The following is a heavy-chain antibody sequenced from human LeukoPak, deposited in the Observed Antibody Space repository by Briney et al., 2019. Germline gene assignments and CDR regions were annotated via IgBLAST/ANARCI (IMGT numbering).Heavy chain of an antibody. Sequence: SETLSLTCTVSGGSISGSSYYWGWIRQPPGKGLEWIGSIYYSGSTYYNPSLKSRVTISVDTSKNQFSLKLSSVTAADTAVYYCARDVKDYSDAFDIWGQGTMVTVSS. D-gene: IGHD2-15*01. V-gene: IGHV4-39*07. J-gene: IGHJ3*02. CDR1: GGSISGSSYY. CDR2: IYYSGST. CDR3: ARDVKDYSDAFDI.